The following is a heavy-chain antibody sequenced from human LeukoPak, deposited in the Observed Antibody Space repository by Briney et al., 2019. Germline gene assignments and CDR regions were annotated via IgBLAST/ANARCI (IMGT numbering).Heavy chain of an antibody. V-gene: IGHV3-11*04. D-gene: IGHD3-3*01. Sequence: GGSLRLSCAASGFTVSNDYMSWVRQAPGKGLEWVSYISSSGSTIYYADSVKGRFTISRDNAKNSLYLQMNSLRAEDTAVYYCHDFWSAGRFDPWGQGTLVTVSS. CDR1: GFTVSNDY. J-gene: IGHJ5*02. CDR2: ISSSGSTI. CDR3: HDFWSAGRFDP.